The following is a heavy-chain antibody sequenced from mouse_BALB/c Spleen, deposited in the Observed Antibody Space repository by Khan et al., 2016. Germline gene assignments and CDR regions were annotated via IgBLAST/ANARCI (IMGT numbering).Heavy chain of an antibody. J-gene: IGHJ4*01. CDR1: GYTFTNYG. V-gene: IGHV9-1*02. D-gene: IGHD1-1*01. Sequence: QIQLVQSGPELKKPGETVKISCKASGYTFTNYGMNWVKQAPGKGLKWMGWMNTYTGESTYPDDFKGRFAFSLENSASTAYLQINNLKNEDMATYFCARRVYYCSSYEVMDYWGQGTSVTVSS. CDR2: MNTYTGES. CDR3: ARRVYYCSSYEVMDY.